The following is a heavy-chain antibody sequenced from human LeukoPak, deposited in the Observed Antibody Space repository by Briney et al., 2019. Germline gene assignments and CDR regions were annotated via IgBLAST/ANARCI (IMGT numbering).Heavy chain of an antibody. J-gene: IGHJ4*02. D-gene: IGHD6-6*01. V-gene: IGHV1-69*13. CDR3: ARRARPQAPFDY. CDR2: IIPIFGTA. CDR1: GGTFSSYA. Sequence: ASVKVSCKASGGTFSSYAISWVRQAPGQGLEWMGGIIPIFGTANYAQKFQGRVTITADESTSTAYMELSSLRSEDTAVYYCARRARPQAPFDYWGQGTLVTVSS.